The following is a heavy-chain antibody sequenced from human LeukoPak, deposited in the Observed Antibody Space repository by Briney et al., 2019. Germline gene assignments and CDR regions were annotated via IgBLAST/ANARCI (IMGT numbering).Heavy chain of an antibody. D-gene: IGHD6-19*01. V-gene: IGHV1-18*01. J-gene: IGHJ4*02. CDR2: ISAYNGNT. CDR3: ARDQGSGGWYVGY. CDR1: GYTFTSYG. Sequence: ASVKVSCKASGYTFTSYGISWVRQAPGQGLEWMGWISAYNGNTNYAQKLQDRVTMTTDTSTSTAYMGLRSLRSYDTAEYYCARDQGSGGWYVGYWGQGTLVTVSS.